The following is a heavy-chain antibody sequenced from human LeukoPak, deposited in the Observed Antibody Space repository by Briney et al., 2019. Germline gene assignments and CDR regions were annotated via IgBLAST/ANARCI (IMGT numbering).Heavy chain of an antibody. CDR1: GFTFSRYA. J-gene: IGHJ4*02. Sequence: HTGGSLRLSCAASGFTFSRYALHWVRQAPGKGLEWVAVISFDGSNKYYAGSVEGRFTISRDNYNNTLLLQMNSLRAEDTAVYYCARTDTSGWSRPLDCWGQGTLVTVSS. CDR3: ARTDTSGWSRPLDC. CDR2: ISFDGSNK. V-gene: IGHV3-30-3*01. D-gene: IGHD6-19*01.